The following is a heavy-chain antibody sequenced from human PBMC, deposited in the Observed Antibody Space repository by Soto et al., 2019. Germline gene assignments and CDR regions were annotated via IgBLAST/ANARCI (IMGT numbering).Heavy chain of an antibody. Sequence: HVQLVQSGAEVKKPGSSVRVSCKASGGTFRTSSFSWVRQAPGQGLEWMGGIIAMFGTTTYAPDFQGRLTITADESSHSVFMELSSLRPDDTAFYFCARDDLEDTALRAYYFDSWGQGSLVIVSS. CDR1: GGTFRTSS. V-gene: IGHV1-69*01. D-gene: IGHD5-18*01. CDR2: IIAMFGTT. CDR3: ARDDLEDTALRAYYFDS. J-gene: IGHJ4*02.